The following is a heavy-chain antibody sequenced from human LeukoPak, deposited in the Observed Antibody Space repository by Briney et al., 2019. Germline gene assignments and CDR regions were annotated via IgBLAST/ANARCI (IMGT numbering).Heavy chain of an antibody. CDR1: GGSISSGDYY. D-gene: IGHD3-22*01. Sequence: SQTLSLTCTVSGGSISSGDYYWSWIRQPPGKGLEWIGYIYYSGSTNYNPSLKSRVTISVDTSKNQFSLKLSSVTAADTAVYYCARVTSGYWTYYYYYMDVWGKGTTVTVSS. CDR3: ARVTSGYWTYYYYYMDV. CDR2: IYYSGST. J-gene: IGHJ6*03. V-gene: IGHV4-61*08.